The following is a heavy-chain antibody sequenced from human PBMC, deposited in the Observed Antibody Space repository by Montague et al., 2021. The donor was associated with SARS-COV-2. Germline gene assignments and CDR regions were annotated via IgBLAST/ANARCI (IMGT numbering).Heavy chain of an antibody. CDR1: GYSTSSGYY. Sequence: SETLSLTCIVSGYSTSSGYYWGWVRQTPGKGLEWLGFIEYSGSTYYNPSLKTRVTMSLDTSKNQFSLKLTSVTAADTALYYCARDITLCMDVWGRGTTVTVSS. J-gene: IGHJ6*02. CDR3: ARDITLCMDV. CDR2: IEYSGST. V-gene: IGHV4-38-2*02.